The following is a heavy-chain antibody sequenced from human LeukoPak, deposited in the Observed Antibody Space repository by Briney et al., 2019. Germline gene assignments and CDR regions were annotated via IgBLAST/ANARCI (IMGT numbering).Heavy chain of an antibody. J-gene: IGHJ5*02. V-gene: IGHV1-2*02. D-gene: IGHD2-2*01. CDR3: ARDSYCRGINCYAFDP. CDR2: INPNSGGT. CDR1: GYTFTGYY. Sequence: ASVKVSCKASGYTFTGYYMHWVRQAPGQGLEWMGWINPNSGGTNYAQKFQGRVTMTRDTSITTAYMELSRLRSDDTAVYSCARDSYCRGINCYAFDPWGQGTLVTVSS.